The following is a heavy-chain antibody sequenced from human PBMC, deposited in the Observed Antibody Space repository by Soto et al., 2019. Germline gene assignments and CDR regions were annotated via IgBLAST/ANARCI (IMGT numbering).Heavy chain of an antibody. CDR2: ISWSTSSI. J-gene: IGHJ4*02. CDR1: GFTFDDYA. D-gene: IGHD3-3*01. V-gene: IGHV3-9*01. Sequence: ALRGSCVASGFTFDDYAMHWVLQIPGKGLQWVSGISWSTSSIGYGASLRGRFLISRDNANNSLYLQMNDLRPEDTALYYCGKASSSNSWSPIDYWGQGTMVTVSS. CDR3: GKASSSNSWSPIDY.